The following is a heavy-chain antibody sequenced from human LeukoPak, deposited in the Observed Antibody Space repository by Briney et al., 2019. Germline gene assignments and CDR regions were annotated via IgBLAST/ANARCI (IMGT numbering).Heavy chain of an antibody. Sequence: PWETLSLTCAVYGGSFSGYYWSWIRQPPGKGLEWIGEINHSGSTNYNPSLKSRVTISVDTSKNQFSLKLSSVTAADTAVYYCARRSYYFDYWGQGTLVTVSS. CDR3: ARRSYYFDY. J-gene: IGHJ4*02. CDR1: GGSFSGYY. V-gene: IGHV4-34*01. CDR2: INHSGST.